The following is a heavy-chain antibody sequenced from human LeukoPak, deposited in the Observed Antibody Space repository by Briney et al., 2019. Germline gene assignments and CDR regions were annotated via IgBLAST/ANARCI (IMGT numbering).Heavy chain of an antibody. CDR3: ARDEHHLVQGYYFDY. V-gene: IGHV3-53*01. CDR2: IYSGGNT. D-gene: IGHD6-13*01. CDR1: GFDVSRNY. J-gene: IGHJ4*02. Sequence: GGSLRLSCAASGFDVSRNYMNWVRQAPGKGLEWVSAIYSGGNTYYADSVKGRFAISRDNAKNSLFLQMDSLRAEDTALYYCARDEHHLVQGYYFDYWGQGTLVTVSS.